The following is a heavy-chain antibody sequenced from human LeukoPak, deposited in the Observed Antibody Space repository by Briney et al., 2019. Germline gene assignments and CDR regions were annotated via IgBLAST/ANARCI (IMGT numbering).Heavy chain of an antibody. J-gene: IGHJ4*02. CDR1: GFTFSSYG. CDR3: AKDKYYYDSSGPTDY. D-gene: IGHD3-22*01. CDR2: ISYDGSNK. V-gene: IGHV3-30*18. Sequence: PGGSLRLSCAASGFTFSSYGMHWVRQAPGKGLEWVAVISYDGSNKYYADSVKGRFTISRDNSKNTLYLQMNSLRAEDTAVYYCAKDKYYYDSSGPTDYWGQGTLVTVSS.